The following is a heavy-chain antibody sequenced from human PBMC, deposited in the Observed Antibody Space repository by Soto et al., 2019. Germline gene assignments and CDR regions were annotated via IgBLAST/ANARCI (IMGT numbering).Heavy chain of an antibody. Sequence: EVQLVESGGGLVQPGGSLKLSCAASGFTFSGSAMHWVRQASGKGLQWVGRIRSKANSYATSYDASVKGRFTISRDDSKNTAYLQMNSLRTEDTAVYYCTRRYFYDSSGYYMDDYWGQGTLVTVPS. D-gene: IGHD3-22*01. CDR2: IRSKANSYAT. V-gene: IGHV3-73*02. CDR1: GFTFSGSA. J-gene: IGHJ4*02. CDR3: TRRYFYDSSGYYMDDY.